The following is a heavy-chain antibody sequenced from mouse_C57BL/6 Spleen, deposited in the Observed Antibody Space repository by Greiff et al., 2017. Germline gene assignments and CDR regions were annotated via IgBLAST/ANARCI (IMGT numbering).Heavy chain of an antibody. CDR2: INPNNGGT. CDR3: AREGDDYDLGYYFDY. Sequence: VQLKQSGPELVKPGASVKIPCKASGYTFTDYNMDWVKQSHGKSLEWIGDINPNNGGTIYNQKFKGKATLTVDKSSSTAYMELRSLTSEDTAVYYCAREGDDYDLGYYFDYWGQGTTLTVSS. V-gene: IGHV1-18*01. D-gene: IGHD2-4*01. CDR1: GYTFTDYN. J-gene: IGHJ2*01.